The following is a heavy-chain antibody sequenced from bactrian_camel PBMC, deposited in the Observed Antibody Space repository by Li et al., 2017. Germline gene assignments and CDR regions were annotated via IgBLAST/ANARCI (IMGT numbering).Heavy chain of an antibody. CDR3: AARGAGYYQQCGFDYEYEY. Sequence: VQLVESGGGSVQAGESLRLSCTMSGYNRHCMGWFRQTPGKEREGIAAFTGDGTPSYRPSMKGRFTISKDNAENTLYLEMNNLKPEDTGMYYCAARGAGYYQQCGFDYEYEYEGQGTQVTVSS. CDR1: GYNRHC. V-gene: IGHV3S26*01. CDR2: FTGDGTP. J-gene: IGHJ4*01. D-gene: IGHD2*01.